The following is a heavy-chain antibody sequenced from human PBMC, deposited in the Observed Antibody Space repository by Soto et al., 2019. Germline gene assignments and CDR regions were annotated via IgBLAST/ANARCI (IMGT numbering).Heavy chain of an antibody. CDR3: ARFLVPTSSENWFDP. Sequence: KLVQSGAEVKKPGASVKVSCQTSGYTFFSYAITWVRQAPGQGLEWMGWVSGYNGHTNYAQKFQERVTMTRDISTTTVFMEVRNLRSDDTAVYYCARFLVPTSSENWFDPWGQGTLVTVSS. J-gene: IGHJ5*02. V-gene: IGHV1-18*01. D-gene: IGHD6-13*01. CDR2: VSGYNGHT. CDR1: GYTFFSYA.